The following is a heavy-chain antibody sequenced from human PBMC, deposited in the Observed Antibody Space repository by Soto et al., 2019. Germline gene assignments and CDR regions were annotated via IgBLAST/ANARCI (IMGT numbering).Heavy chain of an antibody. Sequence: SETLSLTCTVSGGSISSYYWSWIRQPPGKGLEWIGYIYYSGSTNYNPSLKSRVTISVDTSKNQFSLKLSSVTAADTAVYYCARVSRNGYYPGWFDPWGQGTLVTVSS. CDR3: ARVSRNGYYPGWFDP. D-gene: IGHD3-3*01. CDR2: IYYSGST. J-gene: IGHJ5*02. CDR1: GGSISSYY. V-gene: IGHV4-59*01.